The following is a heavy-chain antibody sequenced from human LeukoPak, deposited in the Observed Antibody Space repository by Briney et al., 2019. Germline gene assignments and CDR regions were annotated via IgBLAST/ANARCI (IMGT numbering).Heavy chain of an antibody. Sequence: GTSLRLSCAASGFTFSDYGFHWVRQAPAKGLEWVAVFWYDGSKEYYADSVKGRFTMSRDNSKNTLYLQMNSVRTEDTAVYYCARDLGSTNYYFDPWGRGTPVIVSS. D-gene: IGHD3-10*01. V-gene: IGHV3-33*01. CDR2: FWYDGSKE. J-gene: IGHJ4*02. CDR3: ARDLGSTNYYFDP. CDR1: GFTFSDYG.